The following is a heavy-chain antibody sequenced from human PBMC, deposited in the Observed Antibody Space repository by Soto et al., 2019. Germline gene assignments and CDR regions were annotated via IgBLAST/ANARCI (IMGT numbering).Heavy chain of an antibody. CDR2: INHSGST. Sequence: QVQLQQWGAGLLKPSETLSLTCAVYGGSFSGYYWSWIRQPPGKGLEWIGEINHSGSTNYNPSLKRRVTISVDTSKNQFSLKLSSVTAADTAVYYCARAAAGTGGTRWFDPWGQGTLVTVSS. CDR1: GGSFSGYY. D-gene: IGHD6-13*01. J-gene: IGHJ5*02. V-gene: IGHV4-34*01. CDR3: ARAAAGTGGTRWFDP.